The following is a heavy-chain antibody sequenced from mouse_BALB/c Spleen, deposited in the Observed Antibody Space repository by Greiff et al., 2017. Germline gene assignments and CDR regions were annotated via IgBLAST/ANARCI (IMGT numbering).Heavy chain of an antibody. CDR1: GYTFTSYW. CDR3: ARSKDYYGSSPYYYAMDY. Sequence: QVHVKQPGAELVKPGASVKLSCKASGYTFTSYWMHWVKQRPGQGLEWIGEINPSNGRTNYNEKFKSKATLTVDKSSSTAYMQLSSLTSEDSAVYYCARSKDYYGSSPYYYAMDYWGQGTSVTVSS. CDR2: INPSNGRT. V-gene: IGHV1S81*02. J-gene: IGHJ4*01. D-gene: IGHD1-1*01.